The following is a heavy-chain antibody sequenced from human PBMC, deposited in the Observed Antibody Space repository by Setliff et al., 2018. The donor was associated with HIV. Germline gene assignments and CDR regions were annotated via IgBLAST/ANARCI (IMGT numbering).Heavy chain of an antibody. CDR2: MYYSGST. J-gene: IGHJ4*02. CDR3: ARWVYNSAWSLDY. CDR1: GGSINISSYY. D-gene: IGHD6-19*01. Sequence: PSETLSLTCTVSGGSINISSYYWGWIRQPPGKGLEWIGSMYYSGSTYQNLSLKRRVTISVDMSKNQFSLKLTSVTAADSATYYCARWVYNSAWSLDYWGQGTLVTVSS. V-gene: IGHV4-39*01.